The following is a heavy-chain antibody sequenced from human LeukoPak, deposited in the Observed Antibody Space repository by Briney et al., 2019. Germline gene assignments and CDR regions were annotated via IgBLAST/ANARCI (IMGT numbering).Heavy chain of an antibody. CDR3: ARGEYAFDY. J-gene: IGHJ4*02. D-gene: IGHD3-10*01. CDR1: GFTFSTYD. CDR2: IYIDGSTT. V-gene: IGHV3-74*01. Sequence: GGSLRLSCAASGFTFSTYDMHWVRQAPGKGLVWVSRIYIDGSTTSYADSVKGRFTISRDNAKNTLYLQMNSLRVEDTAVYYCARGEYAFDYWGQGTLVTVSS.